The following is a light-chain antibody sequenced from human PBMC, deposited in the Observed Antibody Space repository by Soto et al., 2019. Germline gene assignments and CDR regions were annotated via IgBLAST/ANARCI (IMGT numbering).Light chain of an antibody. CDR1: QGISSY. Sequence: DIQLTQSPSFLSASVGDRVTITCRASQGISSYLAWYQQKPGKAPKLLIYAASTLQSGVPSRFSGSGSGTKFTLTISSLQPEDFATYYCQQLNSYPLFGGGTKVEIK. J-gene: IGKJ4*01. V-gene: IGKV1-9*01. CDR2: AAS. CDR3: QQLNSYPL.